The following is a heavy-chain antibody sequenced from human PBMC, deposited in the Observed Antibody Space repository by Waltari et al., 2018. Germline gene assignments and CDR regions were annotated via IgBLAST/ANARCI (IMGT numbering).Heavy chain of an antibody. Sequence: QVQLQQWGAGLLKPSETLSLTCAVSGGSFSGYYWSWIRQPPGTGLEWIGEINHSGSTNYNPSLKSRVTISVDTSKNQFSLKLSSVTAADTAVYYCARGRRVSSNPSYYYYGMDVWGQGTTVTVSS. J-gene: IGHJ6*02. CDR1: GGSFSGYY. V-gene: IGHV4-34*01. D-gene: IGHD2-2*01. CDR2: INHSGST. CDR3: ARGRRVSSNPSYYYYGMDV.